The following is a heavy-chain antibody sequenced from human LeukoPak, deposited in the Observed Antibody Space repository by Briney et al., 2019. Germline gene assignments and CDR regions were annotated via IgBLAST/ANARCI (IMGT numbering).Heavy chain of an antibody. CDR1: GFTFSSYA. CDR2: ISGSGGST. J-gene: IGHJ6*02. V-gene: IGHV3-23*01. CDR3: AKRRIAVAGGFGVGYGMDV. D-gene: IGHD6-19*01. Sequence: PGGSLRLSCAASGFTFSSYAMSWVRQAPGKGLEWVSAISGSGGSTYYADSVKGRFTISRDNSKNTLYLQMNSLRAEDTAVYYCAKRRIAVAGGFGVGYGMDVWGQGTTVTVSS.